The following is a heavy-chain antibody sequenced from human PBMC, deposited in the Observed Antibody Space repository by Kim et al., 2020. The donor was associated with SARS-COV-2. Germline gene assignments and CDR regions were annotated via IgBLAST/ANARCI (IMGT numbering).Heavy chain of an antibody. Sequence: DSVKGRFTISRDNAKNTLYLQMNSLRAEDTAVYDCARERAYDSSGYYFDYWGQGTLVTVSS. J-gene: IGHJ4*02. CDR3: ARERAYDSSGYYFDY. V-gene: IGHV3-30*01. D-gene: IGHD3-22*01.